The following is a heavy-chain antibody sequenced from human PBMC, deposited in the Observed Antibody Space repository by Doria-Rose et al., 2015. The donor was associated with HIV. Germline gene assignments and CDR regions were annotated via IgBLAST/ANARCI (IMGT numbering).Heavy chain of an antibody. D-gene: IGHD6-13*01. CDR3: ARIKSSRWYHKYYFDF. CDR1: GVSLSSPGMG. J-gene: IGHJ4*02. CDR2: IFSDDER. Sequence: QITLKESGPVLVKPTETLTLTCTVSGVSLSSPGMGVSWIRQPPGKALEWLANIFSDDERSYKSSLKSRLTISSVTSKSQAVLTMTDMDPVDPATYYCARIKSSRWYHKYYFDFWGQGTLVSVSA. V-gene: IGHV2-26*01.